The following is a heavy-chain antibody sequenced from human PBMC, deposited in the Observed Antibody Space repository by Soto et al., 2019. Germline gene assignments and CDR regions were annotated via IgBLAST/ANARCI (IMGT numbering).Heavy chain of an antibody. CDR3: AGGQGSLIPYYFDS. V-gene: IGHV1-18*04. CDR2: INTYSGNT. Sequence: QVQLVQSGAEVKKPGASVRVSCKASEHTFTNYGINWVRLAPGQGLEWMGWINTYSGNTIYAQKFQDRLTITTDTSTNTAYIELRSLTSDDTAVFYCAGGQGSLIPYYFDSWGQGTLVTVSS. D-gene: IGHD2-2*01. CDR1: EHTFTNYG. J-gene: IGHJ4*02.